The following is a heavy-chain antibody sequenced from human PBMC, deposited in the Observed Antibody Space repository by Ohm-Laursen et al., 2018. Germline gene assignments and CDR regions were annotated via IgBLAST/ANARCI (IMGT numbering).Heavy chain of an antibody. V-gene: IGHV2-70*16. CDR2: LDWDDDK. CDR1: GFSLSTSGMC. CDR3: ARIRRYSSSWFYFDY. D-gene: IGHD6-13*01. Sequence: PTQTLTLTCTFSGFSLSTSGMCVSWIRQPPGKALEWLARLDWDDDKFYSTSLKTRLTISKDTSKNQVVLTVTNMDPVDTATYYCARIRRYSSSWFYFDYWGQGTLVTISS. J-gene: IGHJ4*02.